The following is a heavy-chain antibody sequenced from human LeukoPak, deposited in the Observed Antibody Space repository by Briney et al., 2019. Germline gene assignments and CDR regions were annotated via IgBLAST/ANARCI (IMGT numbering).Heavy chain of an antibody. J-gene: IGHJ6*03. CDR3: ARGGSYHYYYYYMDV. V-gene: IGHV5-51*01. Sequence: ESLKISCLGSGYTFTSYWTGWVRQMPAKGLDWMGIIYPGDSDTKYSPSFQSQATISADKSISTAYLQWSSLKASDTAMYYCARGGSYHYYYYYMDVWGKGTTVTVSS. CDR2: IYPGDSDT. CDR1: GYTFTSYW. D-gene: IGHD2-15*01.